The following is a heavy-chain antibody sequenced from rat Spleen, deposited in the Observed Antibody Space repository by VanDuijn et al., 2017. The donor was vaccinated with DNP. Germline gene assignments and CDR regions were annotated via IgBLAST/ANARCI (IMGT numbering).Heavy chain of an antibody. D-gene: IGHD1-5*01. CDR1: GYSITSNF. J-gene: IGHJ2*01. Sequence: EVQLQESGPGLVKPSQSLSLTCSVTGYSITSNFWGWIRKFPGSKMEGIGDINNSGNTTYNPSLKSRSSIIRETSKNQFFLQLSSVTTEDTATYYCARWNIGTSTLDYWGQGVMVTVSS. V-gene: IGHV3-1*01. CDR3: ARWNIGTSTLDY. CDR2: INNSGNT.